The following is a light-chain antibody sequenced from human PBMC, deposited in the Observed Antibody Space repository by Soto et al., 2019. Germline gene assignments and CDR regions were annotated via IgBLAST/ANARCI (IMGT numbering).Light chain of an antibody. V-gene: IGKV1-39*01. J-gene: IGKJ2*01. CDR2: AAS. CDR3: QQSYTTPPTYT. CDR1: QSISKY. Sequence: DIQLTQSPSSLSASVGDRVTITCRASQSISKYLNWYQHKPGKPPQLLIYAASTLQSGVPSRFSGSGSGTDFTLTISSLQPDDVAIYYCQQSYTTPPTYTFGQGTKLEI.